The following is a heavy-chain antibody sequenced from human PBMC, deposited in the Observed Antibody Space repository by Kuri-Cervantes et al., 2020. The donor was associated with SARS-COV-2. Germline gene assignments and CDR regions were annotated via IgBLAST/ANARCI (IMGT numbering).Heavy chain of an antibody. CDR3: ARGLPSQWLAEGNYYFDY. CDR2: IYYSGST. D-gene: IGHD6-19*01. J-gene: IGHJ4*02. CDR1: GGSFSGYY. Sequence: SETLSLTCAVYGGSFSGYYWSWIRQPPGKGLEWIGYIYYSGSTNYNPSLKSRVTISVDTSKNQFSLKLSSVTAADTAVYYCARGLPSQWLAEGNYYFDYWGQGTLVTCYS. V-gene: IGHV4-59*01.